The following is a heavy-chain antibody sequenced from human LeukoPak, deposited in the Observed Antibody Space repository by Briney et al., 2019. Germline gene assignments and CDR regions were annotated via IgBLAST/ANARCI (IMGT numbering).Heavy chain of an antibody. CDR1: GFTFSNYE. V-gene: IGHV3-48*03. D-gene: IGHD4-17*01. CDR2: IGRGCGIT. Sequence: QPGGSLRLSCAASGFTFSNYEFNWVRQAPGKGLEWVSYIGRGCGITYYADSVKGRFTVSRDDAKNSVYLQMNSLRAEDTALYYCARETVHYWGQGILVTVSS. J-gene: IGHJ4*02. CDR3: ARETVHY.